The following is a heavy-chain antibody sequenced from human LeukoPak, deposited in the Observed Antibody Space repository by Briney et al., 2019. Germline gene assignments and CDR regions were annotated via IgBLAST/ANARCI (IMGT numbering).Heavy chain of an antibody. CDR3: ARDFSSSGYSPGGY. CDR1: GFTFSDYY. CDR2: ISSSGSTI. Sequence: GGSLRLSCAASGFTFSDYYMSWIRQASGKGLEWVSYISSSGSTIYYADSAKGRFTISRDNAKNSLYLLMNSLRAEDTAVYYCARDFSSSGYSPGGYWGQGTLVTVSS. D-gene: IGHD5-12*01. V-gene: IGHV3-11*01. J-gene: IGHJ4*02.